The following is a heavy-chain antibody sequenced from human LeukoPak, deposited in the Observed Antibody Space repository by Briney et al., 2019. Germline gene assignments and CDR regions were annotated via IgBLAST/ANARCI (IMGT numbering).Heavy chain of an antibody. J-gene: IGHJ4*02. Sequence: PGGSLRLSCAAAGFTFSSYGMHWVRQAPGKGLEWVAVISYDGSNKYYADSVKGRFTISRDNSKNTLYLQMNSLRAEDTAVYYCAKDRSGSHDYWGQGTLVTVSS. CDR1: GFTFSSYG. CDR2: ISYDGSNK. V-gene: IGHV3-30*18. D-gene: IGHD1-26*01. CDR3: AKDRSGSHDY.